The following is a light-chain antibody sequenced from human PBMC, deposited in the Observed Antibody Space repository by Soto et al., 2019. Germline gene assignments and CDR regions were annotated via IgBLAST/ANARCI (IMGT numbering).Light chain of an antibody. CDR2: RNN. CDR1: SSNIGSNY. CDR3: AAWDDSLSGLYV. V-gene: IGLV1-47*01. J-gene: IGLJ1*01. Sequence: QSVLAQPPSASGTPGQRVTISCSVSSSNIGSNYVYWYQQLPGTAPKLLIYRNNQRPSGVPDRFSGSRSGTSASLAISGLRSEDEADYYCAAWDDSLSGLYVFGTGTKVTVL.